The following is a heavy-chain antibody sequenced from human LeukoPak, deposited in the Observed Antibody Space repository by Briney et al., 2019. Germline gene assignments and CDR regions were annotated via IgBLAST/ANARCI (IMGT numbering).Heavy chain of an antibody. Sequence: SETLSLTCTVSGGSISSYSWNWIRQPPGKGLEWIGHIHYSWSTNYNPSLKSRVTMSVDTSKNQFSLKLSSVTAADTAVYYCARRLPSHYGSGSYWFDPWGQGTLVTVSS. CDR1: GGSISSYS. CDR2: IHYSWST. V-gene: IGHV4-59*12. D-gene: IGHD3-10*01. J-gene: IGHJ5*02. CDR3: ARRLPSHYGSGSYWFDP.